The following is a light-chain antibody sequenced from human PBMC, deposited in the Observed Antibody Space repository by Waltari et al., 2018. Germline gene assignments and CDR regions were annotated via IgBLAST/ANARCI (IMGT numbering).Light chain of an antibody. J-gene: IGKJ4*01. CDR3: QQYNGYST. CDR1: QDINNW. Sequence: DIQMTQSPSSLSASIGDRVTITCQASQDINNWLAWYQQKPGKAPNLLIYTASTLQRGVPSRFSGSGSGTEFTLTISSLQPEDFATYYCQQYNGYSTFGGGTKVEIK. CDR2: TAS. V-gene: IGKV1D-16*01.